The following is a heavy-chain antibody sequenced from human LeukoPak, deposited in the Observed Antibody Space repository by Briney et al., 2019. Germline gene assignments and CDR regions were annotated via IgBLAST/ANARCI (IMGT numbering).Heavy chain of an antibody. V-gene: IGHV3-21*04. D-gene: IGHD5-12*01. Sequence: GGTLRLSCAASGFTFSSYSMNWVRQAPGEGLEWVSSISSSSIYIYYADSLKGRFTISRDNSKNTLYLQMNSLRAEDTAVYYCASIPGYSGYLFDYWGQGTLVTVSS. CDR2: ISSSSIYI. J-gene: IGHJ4*02. CDR3: ASIPGYSGYLFDY. CDR1: GFTFSSYS.